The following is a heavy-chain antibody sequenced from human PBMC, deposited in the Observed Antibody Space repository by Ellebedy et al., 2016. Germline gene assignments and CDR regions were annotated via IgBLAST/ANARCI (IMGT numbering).Heavy chain of an antibody. CDR3: ARSVYPGYYYYYMDV. Sequence: GGSLRLXXAASGFTVSSNYMSWVRQAPGKGLEWVSVIYSGGSTYYADSVKGRFTISRDNSKNTLYLQMNSLRAEDTAVYYCARSVYPGYYYYYMDVWGKGTTVTVSS. V-gene: IGHV3-53*01. J-gene: IGHJ6*03. D-gene: IGHD5/OR15-5a*01. CDR1: GFTVSSNY. CDR2: IYSGGST.